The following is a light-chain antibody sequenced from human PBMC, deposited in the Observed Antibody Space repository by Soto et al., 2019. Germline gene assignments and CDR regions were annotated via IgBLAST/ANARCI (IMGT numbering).Light chain of an antibody. CDR2: AAS. CDR1: QRITNR. V-gene: IGKV1-39*01. CDR3: QQGYTTPLT. J-gene: IGKJ1*01. Sequence: DIQITQSPSSLPASVGDRVTITCRASQRITNRLNWYQHRPGKAPRLLIYAASSLESGVPSRFSGSASGTDFTLTISSLQPEDFATYYCQQGYTTPLTFGQGTKVDIK.